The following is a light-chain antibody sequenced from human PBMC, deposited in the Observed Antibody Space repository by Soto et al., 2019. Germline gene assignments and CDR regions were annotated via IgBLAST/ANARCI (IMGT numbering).Light chain of an antibody. V-gene: IGLV2-8*01. CDR3: SSYAGSNKV. CDR2: EVS. Sequence: QSALTQPPSASGSPGQSVTISCTGTSCDVGGYNYVSWYQQHPGKAPKLMIYEVSKRPSGVPDRFSGSKSGNTASLTVSGLQAEDEADYYCSSYAGSNKVFGGGTQLTVL. J-gene: IGLJ2*01. CDR1: SCDVGGYNY.